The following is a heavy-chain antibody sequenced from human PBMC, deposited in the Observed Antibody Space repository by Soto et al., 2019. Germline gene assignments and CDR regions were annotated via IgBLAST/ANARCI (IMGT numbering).Heavy chain of an antibody. CDR3: ARDRGWSLFDY. J-gene: IGHJ4*02. V-gene: IGHV3-23*01. Sequence: PGGSLRLSCAASGFTFSSYAMSWVRQAPGKGLEWVSGISGSGDSTYYADSVKGRFTISRDNAKNTLYLQMNSLRAEDTAVYYCARDRGWSLFDYWGQGTLVTVSS. CDR2: ISGSGDST. CDR1: GFTFSSYA. D-gene: IGHD6-19*01.